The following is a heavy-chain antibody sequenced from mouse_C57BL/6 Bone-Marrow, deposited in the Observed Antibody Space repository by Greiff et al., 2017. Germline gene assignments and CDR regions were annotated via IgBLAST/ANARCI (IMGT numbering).Heavy chain of an antibody. J-gene: IGHJ4*01. CDR2: ISSGSSTI. Sequence: EVKLVESGGGLVKPGGSLKLSCAASGFTFSDYGMHWVRQAPEKGLEWVAYISSGSSTIYYADTVKGRFPISRDNAKNTLFLQMTSLRSEDTAMYYCARPYYYGSLPYAMDYWGQGTSVTVSS. V-gene: IGHV5-17*01. D-gene: IGHD1-1*01. CDR3: ARPYYYGSLPYAMDY. CDR1: GFTFSDYG.